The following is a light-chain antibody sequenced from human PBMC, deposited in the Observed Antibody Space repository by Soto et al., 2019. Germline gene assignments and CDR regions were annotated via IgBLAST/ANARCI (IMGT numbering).Light chain of an antibody. CDR1: HNDIGTYDY. V-gene: IGLV2-14*03. J-gene: IGLJ1*01. Sequence: QSALTQPTSVSGSPGQSISISCTGNHNDIGTYDYVSWYQQHPGRAPRLLIHGVTTWASGISDRFSASKSGLTASLTISGLQPEDEADYYCSSFTSNRIYVFGPGTKLTVL. CDR2: GVT. CDR3: SSFTSNRIYV.